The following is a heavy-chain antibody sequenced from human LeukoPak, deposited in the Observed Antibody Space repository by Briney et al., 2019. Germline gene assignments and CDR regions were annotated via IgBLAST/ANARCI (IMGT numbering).Heavy chain of an antibody. D-gene: IGHD3-10*01. CDR2: VIPISGKA. V-gene: IGHV1-69*13. J-gene: IGHJ4*02. Sequence: SVKVSCKASGGTFSSYAISWVRQARGQGLEWMGGVIPISGKAHYAQKFQDRLTITADESTRTAYMEMSGLRSEDTAVYYCARADGSGSSHDYWGQGTLVTVSS. CDR1: GGTFSSYA. CDR3: ARADGSGSSHDY.